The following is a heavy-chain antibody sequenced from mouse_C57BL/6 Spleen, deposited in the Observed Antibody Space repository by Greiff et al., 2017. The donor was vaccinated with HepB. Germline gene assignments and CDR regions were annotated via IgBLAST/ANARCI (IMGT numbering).Heavy chain of an antibody. J-gene: IGHJ3*01. V-gene: IGHV1-64*01. CDR1: GYTFTSYW. D-gene: IGHD3-2*02. Sequence: QVQLQQPGAELVKPGASVKLSCKASGYTFTSYWMHWVKQRPGQGLEWIGMIHPNSGSTNYNEKFKSKATLTVDKSSSTAYMQLSSLTSEDSAVYYCARSDISGPGWFAYWGQGTLVTVSA. CDR2: IHPNSGST. CDR3: ARSDISGPGWFAY.